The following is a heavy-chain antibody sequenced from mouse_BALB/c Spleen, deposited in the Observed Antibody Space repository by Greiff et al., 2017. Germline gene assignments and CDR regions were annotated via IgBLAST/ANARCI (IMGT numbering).Heavy chain of an antibody. CDR2: ISSGGSYT. Sequence: VQLKESGGDLVKPGGSLKLSCAASGFTFSSYGMSWVRQTPDKRLEWVATISSGGSYTYYPDSVKGRFTISRDNAKNTLYLQMSSLKSEDTAMYYCARHPLTGTSGYAMDYWGQGTSVTVAS. CDR1: GFTFSSYG. D-gene: IGHD4-1*01. CDR3: ARHPLTGTSGYAMDY. V-gene: IGHV5-6*01. J-gene: IGHJ4*01.